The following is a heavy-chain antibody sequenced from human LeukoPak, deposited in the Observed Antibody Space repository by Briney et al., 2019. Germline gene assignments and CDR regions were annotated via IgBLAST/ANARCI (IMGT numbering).Heavy chain of an antibody. J-gene: IGHJ4*02. CDR3: ARDTYDFWSGYEMIFDY. CDR2: ISAYNGNT. D-gene: IGHD3-3*01. Sequence: GASVKVSCKASGYTFTSYYMHWVRQAPGQGLEWMGWISAYNGNTNYAQKLQGRVTMTTDTSTSTAYMELRSLRSDDTAVYYCARDTYDFWSGYEMIFDYWGQGTLVTVSS. V-gene: IGHV1-18*04. CDR1: GYTFTSYY.